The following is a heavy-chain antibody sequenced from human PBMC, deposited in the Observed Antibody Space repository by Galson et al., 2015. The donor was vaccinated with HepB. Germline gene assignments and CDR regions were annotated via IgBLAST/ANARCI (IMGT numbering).Heavy chain of an antibody. V-gene: IGHV3-7*03. CDR3: ARDKKYSYGYYYYYYMDV. D-gene: IGHD5-18*01. CDR2: IKQDGSEK. Sequence: SLRLSCAASGFTFSSYWMSWVRQAPGKGLEWVANIKQDGSEKYYVDSVKGRFTISRDNAKNSLYLQMNSLRAEDTAVYYCARDKKYSYGYYYYYYMDVWGKGTTVTVSS. CDR1: GFTFSSYW. J-gene: IGHJ6*03.